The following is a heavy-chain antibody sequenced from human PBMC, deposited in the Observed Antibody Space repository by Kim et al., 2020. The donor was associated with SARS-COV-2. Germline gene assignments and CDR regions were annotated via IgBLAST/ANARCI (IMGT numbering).Heavy chain of an antibody. Sequence: PSLKSRVTISVDTSKNQFSLKLGSVTAADTAVYYCARARITMIVVVKYFDYWGQGTLVTVSS. CDR3: ARARITMIVVVKYFDY. J-gene: IGHJ4*02. D-gene: IGHD3-22*01. V-gene: IGHV4-31*02.